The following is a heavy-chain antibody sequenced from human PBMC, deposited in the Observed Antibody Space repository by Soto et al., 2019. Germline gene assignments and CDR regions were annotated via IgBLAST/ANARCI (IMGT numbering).Heavy chain of an antibody. J-gene: IGHJ6*02. CDR3: ARESCSGGSCYSAMNYGMDV. CDR2: ISAYNGNT. Sequence: QVQLVQSGAEVKKPGASVKVSCKASGYTFTSYGISWVRQAPGQGLEWMGWISAYNGNTNYAQKLQGRVTMTTDTSTSTADMELRSLRSDDTAVYYCARESCSGGSCYSAMNYGMDVWGQGTTVTVSS. CDR1: GYTFTSYG. D-gene: IGHD2-15*01. V-gene: IGHV1-18*01.